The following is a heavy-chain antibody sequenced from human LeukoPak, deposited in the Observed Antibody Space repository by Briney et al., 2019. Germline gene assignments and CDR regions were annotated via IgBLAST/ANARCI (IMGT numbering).Heavy chain of an antibody. V-gene: IGHV4-4*07. J-gene: IGHJ4*02. Sequence: SETLSLTCTVSGGSISSYYWSWIRQPAGKGLEWIGRIYTSGSTNYNPSLKSRVTMSVDTSKNQFSLKLSSVTAADTAVYYCARVTQLWLVYYFDYWGQGTLVTVSS. CDR3: ARVTQLWLVYYFDY. D-gene: IGHD5-18*01. CDR1: GGSISSYY. CDR2: IYTSGST.